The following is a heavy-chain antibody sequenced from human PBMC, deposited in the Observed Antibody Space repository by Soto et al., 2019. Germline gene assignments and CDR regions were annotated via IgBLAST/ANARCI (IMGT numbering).Heavy chain of an antibody. CDR3: AEWARYCSGADCRA. CDR2: ISGSGTIT. Sequence: EVQLLESGGGLVQPGGSLRLSCAASGFPFSSRAMSCVRQAPGKGMEWVSAISGSGTITYYPDSVKGRFTISRDTSKNTLYLQMNSLRADDTAVYYCAEWARYCSGADCRAWGQGTLVTVSS. V-gene: IGHV3-23*01. D-gene: IGHD2-15*01. J-gene: IGHJ5*02. CDR1: GFPFSSRA.